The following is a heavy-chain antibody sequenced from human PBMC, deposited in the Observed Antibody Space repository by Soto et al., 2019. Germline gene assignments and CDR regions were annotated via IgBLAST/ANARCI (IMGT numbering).Heavy chain of an antibody. V-gene: IGHV4-39*01. CDR2: IYYSGST. D-gene: IGHD2-2*02. CDR3: ARHCISTSCYRPDRNLTFLTSQGPPLYYYYGMDV. CDR1: GCSISSSSYY. Sequence: PSETLSLTCTVSGCSISSSSYYWGWIRQPPGKGLEWIGSIYYSGSTYYNPSLKSRFTISVDTSKNQFSLKLSSVTAADTAVYYCARHCISTSCYRPDRNLTFLTSQGPPLYYYYGMDVWGQGTTVT. J-gene: IGHJ6*02.